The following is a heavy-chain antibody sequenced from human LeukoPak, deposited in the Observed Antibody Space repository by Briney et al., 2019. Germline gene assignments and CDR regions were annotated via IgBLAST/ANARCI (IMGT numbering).Heavy chain of an antibody. CDR3: AKGVIPAVDY. Sequence: GGSLRLSCAASGFTFSNYAMSWVRQAPGKGLEWVSGISGSGGSTYYADSVKGRFTISRDNSKNTLYLQMNSLRAEDTTVYYCAKGVIPAVDYWGQGTLVTVSS. CDR1: GFTFSNYA. CDR2: ISGSGGST. V-gene: IGHV3-23*01. D-gene: IGHD2-2*01. J-gene: IGHJ4*02.